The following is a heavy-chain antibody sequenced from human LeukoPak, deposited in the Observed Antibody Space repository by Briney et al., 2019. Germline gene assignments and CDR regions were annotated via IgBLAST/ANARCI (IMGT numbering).Heavy chain of an antibody. J-gene: IGHJ5*02. D-gene: IGHD3-3*02. CDR2: IYYSRMT. V-gene: IGHV4-59*08. Sequence: SETLSLTCSFSGDASRHHYWSWIRQPPGKGLEWLGYIYYSRMTNYNPSLQSRVTMSLDTAKKQFSLRLSSVTAADTAVYYCARHLRSFPDAWGQGTLVTVSS. CDR3: ARHLRSFPDA. CDR1: GDASRHHY.